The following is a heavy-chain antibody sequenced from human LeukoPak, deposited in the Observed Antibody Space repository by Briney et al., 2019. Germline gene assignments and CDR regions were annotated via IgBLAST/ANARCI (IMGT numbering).Heavy chain of an antibody. V-gene: IGHV4-39*01. CDR2: IYYSGST. D-gene: IGHD6-13*01. J-gene: IGHJ4*02. CDR1: GGSISSSSYY. Sequence: SETLSLTCTVSGGSISSSSYYWGPIRQPPGKGLEWIGSIYYSGSTYYNPSLKSRVTISVDTSKNQFSLKLSSVTAADTAVYYCARHESSSWYESYFDYWGQGTLVTVSS. CDR3: ARHESSSWYESYFDY.